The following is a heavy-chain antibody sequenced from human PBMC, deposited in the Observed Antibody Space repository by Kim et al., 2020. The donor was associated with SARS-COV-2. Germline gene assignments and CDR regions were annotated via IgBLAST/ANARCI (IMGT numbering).Heavy chain of an antibody. J-gene: IGHJ6*02. CDR1: AFSFSNDW. CDR3: TRDRTYYYGSGNYGFYCYGGVYV. Sequence: GGSLRLSCVASAFSFSNDWMSWVRQAPGEGLEWVGRIKSKTDGGTTDYAAPVKGRFTISRDDSKNTLHLQMTSLKTEDTAVYYCTRDRTYYYGSGNYGFYCYGGVYVWGQGTTVTVSS. D-gene: IGHD3-10*01. V-gene: IGHV3-15*01. CDR2: IKSKTDGGTT.